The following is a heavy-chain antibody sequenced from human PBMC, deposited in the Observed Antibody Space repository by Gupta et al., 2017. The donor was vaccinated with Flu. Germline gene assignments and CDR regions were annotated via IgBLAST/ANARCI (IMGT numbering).Heavy chain of an antibody. V-gene: IGHV4-39*01. D-gene: IGHD1-26*01. CDR1: GASISSASNC. CDR3: ARHFVGATSGGFDS. Sequence: QLQLQESGPGLVQPSETLSLTCAVSGASISSASNCWAWIRQPPGRGLEWIGTVCYRGSTYNPPSLMRRTSISVDTSREQFSLRLSSVTAADTAVYYCARHFVGATSGGFDSWGQGTLVTVSS. J-gene: IGHJ4*02. CDR2: VCYRGST.